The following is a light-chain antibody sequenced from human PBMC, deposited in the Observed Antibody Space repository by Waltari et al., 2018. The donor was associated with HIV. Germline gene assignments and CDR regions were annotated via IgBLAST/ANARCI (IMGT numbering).Light chain of an antibody. CDR3: QSYDSSLSGGV. V-gene: IGLV1-40*01. CDR1: SSNIGAGYD. CDR2: GNS. Sequence: QSVLTQPPSVSGAPGQRVTTPCTGSSSNIGAGYDVHWYQQLPGTAPKLLIYGNSNRPSGVPDRFSGSKSGTSASLAITGLQAEDEADYYCQSYDSSLSGGVFGGGTKLTVL. J-gene: IGLJ2*01.